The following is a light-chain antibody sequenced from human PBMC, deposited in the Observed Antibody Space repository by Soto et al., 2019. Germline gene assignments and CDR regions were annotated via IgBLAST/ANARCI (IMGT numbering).Light chain of an antibody. CDR3: SSYAGSNLL. CDR1: SSDVGGYNY. J-gene: IGLJ1*01. Sequence: QSALTQPPSASGSPGQSVTISCTGTSSDVGGYNYVSWYQQHPGKAPKVMIYEVSKRPSGVPDRFSGSKSGNTASLTVSGLQAEDEADYYCSSYAGSNLLLGIGTKLTVL. CDR2: EVS. V-gene: IGLV2-8*01.